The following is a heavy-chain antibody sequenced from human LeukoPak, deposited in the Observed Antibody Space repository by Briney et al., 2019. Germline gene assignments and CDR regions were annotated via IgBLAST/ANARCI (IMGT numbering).Heavy chain of an antibody. D-gene: IGHD6-6*01. CDR1: GFIFSDYY. V-gene: IGHV3-11*01. Sequence: GGSLRLSSAASGFIFSDYYMNWVRQAPGKGLERLSYMSNTGNTIYYADSVKGRFTISRDNAENSLYLQMNGLRAEDTAVYYCARAERDSSSKYSYFYYMDVWGDGASVTVSS. J-gene: IGHJ6*03. CDR3: ARAERDSSSKYSYFYYMDV. CDR2: MSNTGNTI.